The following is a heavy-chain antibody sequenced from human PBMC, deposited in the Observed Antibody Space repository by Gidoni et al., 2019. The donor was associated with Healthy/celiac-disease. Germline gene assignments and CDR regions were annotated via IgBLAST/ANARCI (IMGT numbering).Heavy chain of an antibody. CDR2: IDWDDDK. J-gene: IGHJ6*02. V-gene: IGHV2-70*15. CDR1: GFSLSTSGMC. CDR3: ARSNWNARGMDV. D-gene: IGHD1-1*01. Sequence: QVTLRESGPALLKPTQTLTLPCTFSGFSLSTSGMCVSWIRQPPGKALEWLARIDWDDDKYYSTSLKTRLTISKDTSKNQVVLTITNMDPEDTATYYCARSNWNARGMDVWGQGTTVTVSS.